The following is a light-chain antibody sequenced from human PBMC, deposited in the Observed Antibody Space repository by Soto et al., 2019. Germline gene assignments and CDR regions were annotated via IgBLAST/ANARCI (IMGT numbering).Light chain of an antibody. CDR1: SSDVGGYNF. CDR2: EVS. Sequence: QSALTQPASVSGSPGQSITISCTGTSSDVGGYNFVSWYQQHPGKAPKLIIYEVSNRPSGVSNRFSGSKSGNTASLTISVLQAEDEADYYCSSYAGSNTVVFGGGTKLTVL. J-gene: IGLJ2*01. CDR3: SSYAGSNTVV. V-gene: IGLV2-14*01.